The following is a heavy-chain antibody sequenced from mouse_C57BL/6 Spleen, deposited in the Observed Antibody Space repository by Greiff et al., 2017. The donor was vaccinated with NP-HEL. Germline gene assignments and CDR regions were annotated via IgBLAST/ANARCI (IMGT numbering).Heavy chain of an antibody. CDR1: GYAFSSSW. CDR3: ARGQTPTTVDAMDY. V-gene: IGHV1-82*01. CDR2: IYPGDGDT. Sequence: VQLQQSGPELVKPGASVKISCKASGYAFSSSWMNWVKQRPGKGLEWIGRIYPGDGDTNYNGKFKGKATLTADKSSSTAYMQLSSLTSEDSAVYFGARGQTPTTVDAMDYWGQGTSVTVSS. J-gene: IGHJ4*01. D-gene: IGHD1-1*01.